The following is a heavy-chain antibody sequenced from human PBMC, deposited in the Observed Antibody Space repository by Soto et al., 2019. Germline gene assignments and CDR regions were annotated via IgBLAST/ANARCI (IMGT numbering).Heavy chain of an antibody. D-gene: IGHD6-19*01. J-gene: IGHJ6*02. Sequence: PWETLSLTCTVSGGSISSYYWSWIRQPAGKGLEWIGRIYTSGSTNYNPSLKSRVTMSVDTSKNQFSLKLSSVTAADTAVYYCARDLSRGTQWLVRNYYGMDVWGQGTTVTVSS. CDR3: ARDLSRGTQWLVRNYYGMDV. CDR1: GGSISSYY. CDR2: IYTSGST. V-gene: IGHV4-4*07.